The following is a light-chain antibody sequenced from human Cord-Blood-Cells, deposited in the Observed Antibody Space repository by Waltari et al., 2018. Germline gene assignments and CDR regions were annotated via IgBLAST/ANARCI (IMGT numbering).Light chain of an antibody. CDR3: SSYAGSNNWV. J-gene: IGLJ3*02. CDR2: EVS. Sequence: QSALTQPPSASGSPGQSVTISCTGTSSDVGGYNYVSWYQQHPGKAPKLMIYEVSKRPSGGPDRFSGSKSCNTASLTVSVLQAEDEADYYCSSYAGSNNWVFGGGTKLTVL. V-gene: IGLV2-8*01. CDR1: SSDVGGYNY.